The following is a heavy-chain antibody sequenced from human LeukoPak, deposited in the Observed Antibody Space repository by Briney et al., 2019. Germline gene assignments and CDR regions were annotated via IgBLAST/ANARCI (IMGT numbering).Heavy chain of an antibody. V-gene: IGHV3-21*01. Sequence: GGSLRLSCAASGFTLSSYSMNWVRQAPGKGLEWVSSISSSSSYIYYADSVKGRFTISRDNAKNSLYLQMNSLRAEDTAVYYCASPLGYCSGGSCPYWGQGTLVTVSS. CDR1: GFTLSSYS. D-gene: IGHD2-15*01. J-gene: IGHJ4*02. CDR3: ASPLGYCSGGSCPY. CDR2: ISSSSSYI.